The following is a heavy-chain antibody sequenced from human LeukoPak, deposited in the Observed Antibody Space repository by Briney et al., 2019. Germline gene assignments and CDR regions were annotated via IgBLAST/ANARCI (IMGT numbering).Heavy chain of an antibody. CDR3: ASDRGSYDFWSGTSNWFDP. J-gene: IGHJ5*02. CDR1: GGSISSYY. D-gene: IGHD3-3*01. CDR2: IYYSGST. V-gene: IGHV4-39*07. Sequence: SETLSLTCTVSGGSISSYYWGWIRQPPGKGLEWIGSIYYSGSTYYNPSLKSRVTISVDTSKNQFSLKLSSVTAADTAVYYCASDRGSYDFWSGTSNWFDPWGQGTLVTVSS.